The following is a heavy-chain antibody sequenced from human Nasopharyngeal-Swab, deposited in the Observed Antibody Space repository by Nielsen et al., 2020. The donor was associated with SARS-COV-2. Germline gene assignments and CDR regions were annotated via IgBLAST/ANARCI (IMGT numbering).Heavy chain of an antibody. Sequence: SLKISCAASGFTFDDYAMHWVRQAPGKGLEWVSGISWNSGSIGYADSVKGRFTISRDNTQKSLYLEMNSLRVEDTAVYYCARLGTESYHYYSLDVWGQGTTVTVSS. CDR2: ISWNSGSI. CDR3: ARLGTESYHYYSLDV. V-gene: IGHV3-9*01. CDR1: GFTFDDYA. J-gene: IGHJ6*02. D-gene: IGHD1-1*01.